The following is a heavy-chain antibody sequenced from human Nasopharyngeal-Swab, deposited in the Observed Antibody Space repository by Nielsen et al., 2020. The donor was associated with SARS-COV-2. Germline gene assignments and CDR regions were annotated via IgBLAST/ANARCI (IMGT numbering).Heavy chain of an antibody. V-gene: IGHV4-59*01. J-gene: IGHJ5*02. Sequence: SETLSLTCAVYGGSFSGYYWSWIRQPPGKGLEWIGYIYYSGSTNYNPSLKSRVTISVDTSKNQFSLKLSSVTAADTAVYYCAREDYGDYEFWFDPWGQGTLVTVSS. CDR3: AREDYGDYEFWFDP. D-gene: IGHD4-17*01. CDR2: IYYSGST. CDR1: GGSFSGYY.